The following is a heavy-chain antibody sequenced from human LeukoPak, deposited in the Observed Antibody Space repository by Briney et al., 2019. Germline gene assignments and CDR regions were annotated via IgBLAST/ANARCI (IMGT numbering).Heavy chain of an antibody. CDR3: ARDGGSGWYDYYYGMDV. CDR2: ISSSGSTI. CDR1: GFTFSSYE. Sequence: GGSLRLSCAASGFTFSSYEMNWVRQAPGKGLEWVSYISSSGSTIYYADSVKGRFTISRDNAKNSLYLQMNSLRAEDTAVYYCARDGGSGWYDYYYGMDVWGQGTTVTVSS. V-gene: IGHV3-48*03. D-gene: IGHD6-19*01. J-gene: IGHJ6*02.